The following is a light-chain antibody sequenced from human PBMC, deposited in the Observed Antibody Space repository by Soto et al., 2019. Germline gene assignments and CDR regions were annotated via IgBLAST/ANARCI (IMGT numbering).Light chain of an antibody. Sequence: QITQSPCTRGGCVVERVSIACLASQTISSWLAWYQQKPGKAPKLLIYKASTLKSGVPSRFSGSGSGTEFTLTISSLQPDDFATYYCQNYNSYSEEFGEGTKVDIK. CDR1: QTISSW. CDR2: KAS. V-gene: IGKV1-5*03. J-gene: IGKJ1*01. CDR3: QNYNSYSEE.